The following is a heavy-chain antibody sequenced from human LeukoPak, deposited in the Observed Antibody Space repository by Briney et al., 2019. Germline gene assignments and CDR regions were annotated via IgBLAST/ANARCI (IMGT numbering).Heavy chain of an antibody. D-gene: IGHD2-15*01. CDR2: INPNSGGT. V-gene: IGHV1-2*02. CDR3: ARMEHSGGRGN. J-gene: IGHJ4*02. Sequence: GASVKVSCKASGYTFTGYYMHWVRQAPGQGLEWMGWINPNSGGTNYAQKFQGRVTMTRDTSISTAYMELGSLRSDDTAVYYCARMEHSGGRGNWGQGTLVTVSS. CDR1: GYTFTGYY.